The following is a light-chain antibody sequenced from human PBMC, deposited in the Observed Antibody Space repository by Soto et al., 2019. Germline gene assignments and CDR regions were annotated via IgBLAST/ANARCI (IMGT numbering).Light chain of an antibody. Sequence: QSVLTQPPSASGTPGQRVTLSCSGSSSNIRYNAVNWYQQLPGTAPKLLMHGNSQRPSGVPDRFSGSKSGTAASLGISGLRTGDEADYYCAAWDGSLSGVVFGGGTKLTVL. CDR2: GNS. J-gene: IGLJ2*01. V-gene: IGLV1-47*02. CDR3: AAWDGSLSGVV. CDR1: SSNIRYNA.